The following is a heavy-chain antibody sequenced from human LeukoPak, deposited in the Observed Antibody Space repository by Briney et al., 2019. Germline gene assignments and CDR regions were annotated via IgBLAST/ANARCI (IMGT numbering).Heavy chain of an antibody. CDR1: GFTFSNYG. J-gene: IGHJ4*02. D-gene: IGHD3-10*01. CDR3: AGNYGPYYFDY. V-gene: IGHV3-33*01. Sequence: PGGSLRLSCAASGFTFSNYGFHWVRQAPGKGLEWVAVIRYDESTKYYADSVKGRFTISRDNSKNTLYLQMNSLRAEDTAVYCCAGNYGPYYFDYWGQGTLVTVSS. CDR2: IRYDESTK.